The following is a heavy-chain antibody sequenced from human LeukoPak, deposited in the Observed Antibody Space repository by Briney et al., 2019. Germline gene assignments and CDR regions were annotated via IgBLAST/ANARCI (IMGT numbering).Heavy chain of an antibody. CDR2: LSSSGGST. J-gene: IGHJ6*03. CDR1: GFTFSNYG. D-gene: IGHD3-9*01. CDR3: AKGGGFDWLNYYYMDV. Sequence: GRFLRLSCAASGFTFSNYGMNWVRHAPGKGLERVSALSSSGGSTYYADDVKGRFTISRDNSKNTLYLQMSSLRAEDTAVYYCAKGGGFDWLNYYYMDVWGKGTTVIISS. V-gene: IGHV3-23*01.